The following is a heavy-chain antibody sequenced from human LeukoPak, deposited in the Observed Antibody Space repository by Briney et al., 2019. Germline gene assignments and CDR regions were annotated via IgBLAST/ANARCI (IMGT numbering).Heavy chain of an antibody. V-gene: IGHV3-23*01. CDR2: ISSSSYI. Sequence: GGSLRLSCAASGFTFDDYAMHWVRQAPGKGLEWVSSISSSSYIYYADSVKGRFTISRDNSKNTLYLQMNSLRAEDTAVYYCAKDGNYYGSGSYYTQRYFDLWGRGTLVTASS. J-gene: IGHJ2*01. CDR1: GFTFDDYA. D-gene: IGHD3-10*01. CDR3: AKDGNYYGSGSYYTQRYFDL.